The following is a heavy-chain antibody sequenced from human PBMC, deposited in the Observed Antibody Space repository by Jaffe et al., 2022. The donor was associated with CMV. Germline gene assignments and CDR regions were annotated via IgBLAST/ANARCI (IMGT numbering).Heavy chain of an antibody. Sequence: QLQLQESGPGLVKPSETLSLTCTVSGGSISSSSYYWGWIRQPPGKGLEWIGSIYYSGSTYYNPSLKSRVTISVDTSKNQFSLKLSSVTAADTAVYYCASLRESSGYGRVNFQHWGQGTLVTVSS. CDR1: GGSISSSSYY. D-gene: IGHD3-22*01. CDR3: ASLRESSGYGRVNFQH. J-gene: IGHJ1*01. V-gene: IGHV4-39*01. CDR2: IYYSGST.